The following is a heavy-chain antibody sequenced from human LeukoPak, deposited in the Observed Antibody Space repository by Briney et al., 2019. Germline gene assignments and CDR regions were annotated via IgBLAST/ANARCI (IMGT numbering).Heavy chain of an antibody. J-gene: IGHJ4*02. CDR2: IYHNGVP. CDR3: ARGVGYYQDYFDY. Sequence: SQTLSLTCAVSGGSISSGGYTWRWLRPSPGKGLQWIGYIYHNGVPSYNSSLKSRVTILVDTTKNQFSVKLSSVTAADTAVYYCARGVGYYQDYFDYWGQGTLVTVSS. CDR1: GGSISSGGYT. V-gene: IGHV4-30-2*06. D-gene: IGHD3-22*01.